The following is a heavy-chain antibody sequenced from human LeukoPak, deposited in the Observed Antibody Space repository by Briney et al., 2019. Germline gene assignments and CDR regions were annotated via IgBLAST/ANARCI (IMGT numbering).Heavy chain of an antibody. CDR3: ARVANYYDSSGYYSYFDY. CDR1: GGSISSYY. Sequence: SETLSLTCTVSGGSISSYYWSWIQQPPGKGLEWIGYIYYSGSTNYNPSLKSRVTISVDTSKNQFSPKLSSVTAADTAVYYCARVANYYDSSGYYSYFDYWGQGTLVTVSS. CDR2: IYYSGST. V-gene: IGHV4-59*01. D-gene: IGHD3-22*01. J-gene: IGHJ4*02.